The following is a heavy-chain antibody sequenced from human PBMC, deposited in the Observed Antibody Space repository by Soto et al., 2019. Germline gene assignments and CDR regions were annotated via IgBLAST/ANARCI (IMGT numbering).Heavy chain of an antibody. V-gene: IGHV3-53*04. Sequence: EVQLVESGGGLVQPGGSLRLSCVASGIPVSSNYMTWVRQAPGTGLEWVSVLHSGGETYYANSVKGRFNINRHDSTNTGFRQMNRLTTEAPAVYFCARVAPDFYASRMDVWGQGTTVNVAS. CDR1: GIPVSSNY. D-gene: IGHD2-2*01. J-gene: IGHJ6*02. CDR3: ARVAPDFYASRMDV. CDR2: LHSGGET.